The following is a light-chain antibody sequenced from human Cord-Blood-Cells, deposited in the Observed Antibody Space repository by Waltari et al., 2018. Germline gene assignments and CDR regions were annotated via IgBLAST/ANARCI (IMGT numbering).Light chain of an antibody. Sequence: DIVMTQSPDSLAVSLGERATINCKSSPSVLYSSNTKNYLAWYQQKPGQPPKLLIYWASTRESGVPDRFSGSGSGTDFTLTISSLQAEDVAVYYCQQYYSTPPLTFGGGTKVEIK. J-gene: IGKJ4*02. CDR1: PSVLYSSNTKNY. V-gene: IGKV4-1*01. CDR2: WAS. CDR3: QQYYSTPPLT.